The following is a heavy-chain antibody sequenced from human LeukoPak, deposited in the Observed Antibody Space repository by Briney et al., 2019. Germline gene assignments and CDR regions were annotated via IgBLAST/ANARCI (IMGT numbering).Heavy chain of an antibody. D-gene: IGHD2-21*01. CDR1: GGSISSGSYY. CDR3: ARELIGRFT. V-gene: IGHV4-61*02. J-gene: IGHJ5*02. Sequence: SQTLSLTCTVSGGSISSGSYYWSWIRQPAGKGLEWIGRIYTSGSTNYNPSLKSRVTISVDTSKNQFSLKLSSVTAADTAVYYCARELIGRFTWGQGTLVTVSS. CDR2: IYTSGST.